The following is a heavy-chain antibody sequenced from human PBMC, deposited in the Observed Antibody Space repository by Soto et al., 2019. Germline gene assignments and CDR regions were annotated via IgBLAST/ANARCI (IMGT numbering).Heavy chain of an antibody. J-gene: IGHJ6*03. D-gene: IGHD3-3*01. CDR3: ARDGTIFGPPTGYMDV. Sequence: HPGGSLRLSCAASGFTFSSYGMHRVRQAPGKGLEWVAVIWYDGSNKYYADSVKGRFTISRDNSKNTLYLQMNSLRAEDTAVYYCARDGTIFGPPTGYMDVWGKGTTVTVSS. CDR2: IWYDGSNK. CDR1: GFTFSSYG. V-gene: IGHV3-33*01.